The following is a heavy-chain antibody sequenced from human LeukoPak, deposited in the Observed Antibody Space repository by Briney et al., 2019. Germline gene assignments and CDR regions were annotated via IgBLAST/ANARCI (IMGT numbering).Heavy chain of an antibody. J-gene: IGHJ4*02. D-gene: IGHD3-22*01. CDR2: ISYDGSNK. Sequence: GGSLRLSCAASGFTFSGYGMHWVRQAPGKGLEWVAVISYDGSNKYYADSVKGRFTISRDNSKNTLYLQMNSLRAEDTAVYYCAKDGDTLRMYYYDSSGYYYDYWGRGTLVTVSS. V-gene: IGHV3-30*18. CDR3: AKDGDTLRMYYYDSSGYYYDY. CDR1: GFTFSGYG.